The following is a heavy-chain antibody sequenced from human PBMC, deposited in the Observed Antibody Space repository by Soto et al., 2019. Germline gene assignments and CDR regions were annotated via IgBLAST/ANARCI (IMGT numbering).Heavy chain of an antibody. CDR3: ARVGCSSTSCYSSDNWFDP. Sequence: QVQLQESGPGLVKPSETLSLTCTVSGGSISSYYWSWIRQPPGKGLEWIGYIYYSGSTNYNPSLKSRVTISVDTSKNQFSLKLSSVTAADTAVYYCARVGCSSTSCYSSDNWFDPWGQGTLVTVSS. CDR2: IYYSGST. J-gene: IGHJ5*02. D-gene: IGHD2-2*01. CDR1: GGSISSYY. V-gene: IGHV4-59*01.